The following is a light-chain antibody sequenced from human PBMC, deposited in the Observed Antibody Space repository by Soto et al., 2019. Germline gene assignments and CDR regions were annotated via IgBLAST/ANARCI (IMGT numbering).Light chain of an antibody. CDR3: QQGIT. J-gene: IGKJ5*01. CDR2: GAS. Sequence: EIVMTQSPATLSVSPGERATLSCRASQSVSSNLAWYQQKPGQAPRLLIYGASIRATGIPDRFSGSGSGTDFTLTISRLEPEDFAVYYCQQGITFGQGTRLENK. CDR1: QSVSSN. V-gene: IGKV3D-15*01.